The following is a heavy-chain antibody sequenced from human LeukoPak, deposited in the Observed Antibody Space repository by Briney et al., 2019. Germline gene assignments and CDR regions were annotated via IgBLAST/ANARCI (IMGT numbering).Heavy chain of an antibody. CDR2: IYYSGST. D-gene: IGHD3-16*01. J-gene: IGHJ4*02. CDR1: GGSFSGYY. CDR3: ARTQWGRFDY. Sequence: SETLSLTCAVYGGSFSGYYWSWIRQPPGKELEWIGSIYYSGSTYYNPSLKSRVTISVDTSKNQFSLKLSSVTAADTAVYYCARTQWGRFDYWGQGTLVTVSS. V-gene: IGHV4-34*01.